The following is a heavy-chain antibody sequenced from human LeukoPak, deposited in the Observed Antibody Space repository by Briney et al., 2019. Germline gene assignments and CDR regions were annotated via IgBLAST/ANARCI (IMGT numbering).Heavy chain of an antibody. CDR1: GFTFTNAW. CDR2: IKSKADGETI. V-gene: IGHV3-15*07. Sequence: GSPSLSCAASGFTFTNAWMNWVRQAPGKGLEWVGRIKSKADGETIDYAAPVKGRFTFSRDDSKNMLYLQMNSLKSEDTAVYYCSTLTSRGLSDSWGQGTLVTVSS. D-gene: IGHD1-20*01. J-gene: IGHJ4*02. CDR3: STLTSRGLSDS.